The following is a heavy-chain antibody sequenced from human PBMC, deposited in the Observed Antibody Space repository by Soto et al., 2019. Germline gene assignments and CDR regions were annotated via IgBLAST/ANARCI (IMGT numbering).Heavy chain of an antibody. J-gene: IGHJ4*02. CDR2: IYYSGST. D-gene: IGHD3-10*01. CDR3: ARSRPSVYYYGSGSPGGFPNFDY. Sequence: QLQLQESGPGLVKPSETLSLTCTVSGGSISSSSYYWGWIRQPPGKGLEWIGSIYYSGSTYYNPSLKSRVTISVDTSKNQFSLKLSSVTAADTAVYYCARSRPSVYYYGSGSPGGFPNFDYWGQGTLVTVSS. CDR1: GGSISSSSYY. V-gene: IGHV4-39*01.